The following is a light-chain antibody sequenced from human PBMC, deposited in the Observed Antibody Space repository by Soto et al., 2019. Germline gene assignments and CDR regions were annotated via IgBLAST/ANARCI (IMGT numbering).Light chain of an antibody. CDR2: GAS. CDR3: ERYGSSPWT. CDR1: QSVSSSY. Sequence: EIVLTQSPGTLSLSPGERATLSCRASQSVSSSYLAWYQQKPGQAPRLLIYGASSRATGIPDRFSGSGSGTGFTLTSSRLEPGEFAVYYCERYGSSPWTFGQGAKVEIK. J-gene: IGKJ1*01. V-gene: IGKV3-20*01.